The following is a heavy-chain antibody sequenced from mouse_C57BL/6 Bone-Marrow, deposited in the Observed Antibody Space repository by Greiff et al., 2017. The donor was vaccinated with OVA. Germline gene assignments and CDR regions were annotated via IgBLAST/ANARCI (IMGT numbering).Heavy chain of an antibody. Sequence: QVHVKQSGAELVQPGASVKLSCKASGYTFTSYWMHWVKQRPGQGLEWIGMINPISGSTNYNEKFKSQATLTVDKSSSTAYMQLSSLTSEDSAVYYCSREGYFLPYYYARDFGGRGTGITV. CDR3: SREGYFLPYYYARDF. V-gene: IGHV1-64*01. CDR2: INPISGST. CDR1: GYTFTSYW. J-gene: IGHJ4*01. D-gene: IGHD5-5*01.